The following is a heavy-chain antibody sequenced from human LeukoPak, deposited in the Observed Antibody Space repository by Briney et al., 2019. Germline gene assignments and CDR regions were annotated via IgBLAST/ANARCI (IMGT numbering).Heavy chain of an antibody. CDR3: ARDLLRFLEWSPYYYYGMDV. V-gene: IGHV3-11*01. D-gene: IGHD3-3*01. CDR2: ISSSGSTI. J-gene: IGHJ6*02. CDR1: GFTFSDYY. Sequence: GGSLRLSCAASGFTFSDYYMSWIRQAPGKGLEWVSYISSSGSTIYYADSVKGRITISRDNAKNSLYLQMNSLRAEDTAVYYCARDLLRFLEWSPYYYYGMDVWGQGTTVTVSS.